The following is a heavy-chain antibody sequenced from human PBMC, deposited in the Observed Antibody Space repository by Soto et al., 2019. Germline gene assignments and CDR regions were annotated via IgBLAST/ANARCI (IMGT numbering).Heavy chain of an antibody. D-gene: IGHD1-26*01. J-gene: IGHJ4*02. CDR3: AKVWQNGGNFDY. Sequence: GSLRLSCAASGFTFSSYAMSWVRQAPGKGLEWVSAISGSGGSTYYADSVKGRFTISRDNSKNTLYLQMNSLRAEDTAVYYCAKVWQNGGNFDYWGQGTLVTVSS. V-gene: IGHV3-23*01. CDR2: ISGSGGST. CDR1: GFTFSSYA.